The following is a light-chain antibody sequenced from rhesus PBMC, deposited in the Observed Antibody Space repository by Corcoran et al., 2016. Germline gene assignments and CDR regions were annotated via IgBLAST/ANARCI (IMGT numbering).Light chain of an antibody. J-gene: IGKJ2*01. Sequence: DIQMTQSPSSLSASVGDRVTITCRASQGISNWLAWYQQKPGKAPKLLIYKASNLQSGGPSRFSGSGSGTEFTLTISSLPPEDVATYYCQHGYGTPPYSFGQGTKVEIK. CDR2: KAS. CDR3: QHGYGTPPYS. V-gene: IGKV1-21*01. CDR1: QGISNW.